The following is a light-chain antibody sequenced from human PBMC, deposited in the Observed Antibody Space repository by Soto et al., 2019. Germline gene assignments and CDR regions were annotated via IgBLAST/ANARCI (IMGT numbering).Light chain of an antibody. J-gene: IGKJ3*01. Sequence: DIQMTQSPSTLSASVGDRVTITCRASQSISSWLAWYQQKPGKAPKLLIYDASSLESGVPSRFRGSGSGTEFTLTISSLQPDDFATYYCQQYNSYHFTFGPGSKVDIK. CDR1: QSISSW. CDR3: QQYNSYHFT. V-gene: IGKV1-5*01. CDR2: DAS.